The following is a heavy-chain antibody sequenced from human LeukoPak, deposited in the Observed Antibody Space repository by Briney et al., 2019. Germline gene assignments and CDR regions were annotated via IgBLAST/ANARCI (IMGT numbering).Heavy chain of an antibody. CDR2: IFYSGST. Sequence: SETLSLTCTVSGGAISSSSYYWGWIRQPPGKGLEWIGSIFYSGSTYYNPSLKSRVTISVDTSKNQFSLKLSSVTAADTAVYYCARAPYCSGGSCPWFDPWGQGTLVTVSS. J-gene: IGHJ5*02. CDR3: ARAPYCSGGSCPWFDP. D-gene: IGHD2-15*01. CDR1: GGAISSSSYY. V-gene: IGHV4-39*07.